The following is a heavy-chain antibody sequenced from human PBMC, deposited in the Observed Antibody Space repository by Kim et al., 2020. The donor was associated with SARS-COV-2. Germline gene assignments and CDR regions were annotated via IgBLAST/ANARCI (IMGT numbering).Heavy chain of an antibody. CDR1: GFTFSSYG. Sequence: GGSLRLSCAASGFTFSSYGMHWVRQAPGKGLEWVAVIWYDGSNKYYADSVKGRFTISRDNSKNTLYLQMNSLRAEDTAVYYCARESKHRWYLRYWGQGTLVTGSS. V-gene: IGHV3-33*01. CDR2: IWYDGSNK. D-gene: IGHD2-15*01. CDR3: ARESKHRWYLRY. J-gene: IGHJ4*02.